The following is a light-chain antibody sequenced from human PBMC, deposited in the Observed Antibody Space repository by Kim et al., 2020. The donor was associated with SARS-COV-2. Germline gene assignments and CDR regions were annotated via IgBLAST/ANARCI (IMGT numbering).Light chain of an antibody. J-gene: IGKJ2*01. V-gene: IGKV3-20*01. CDR3: QQYSTSLYT. CDR2: GAS. CDR1: QSVTSNY. Sequence: EIVLTQSPDTLSLSPGERATLSCRASQSVTSNYLAWYRQKPGQAPALLIYGASSRATGIPDRFSASGSGTDFTLTISRLEPEDFAVYYCQQYSTSLYTFGQGTKLEIK.